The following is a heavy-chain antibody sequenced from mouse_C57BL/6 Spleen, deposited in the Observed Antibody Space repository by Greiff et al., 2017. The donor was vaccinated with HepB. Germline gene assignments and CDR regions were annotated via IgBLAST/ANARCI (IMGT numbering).Heavy chain of an antibody. Sequence: EVMLVESEGGLVQPGRSMKLSCTASGFTFSDYYMAWVRQVPEKGLEWVANINYDGSSTYYLDSLKSRFIISRDNAKNILYLQMSSLKSEDTATYYCARDHTVVAKDWYFDVWGTGTTVTVSS. D-gene: IGHD1-1*01. CDR3: ARDHTVVAKDWYFDV. CDR1: GFTFSDYY. V-gene: IGHV5-16*01. J-gene: IGHJ1*03. CDR2: INYDGSST.